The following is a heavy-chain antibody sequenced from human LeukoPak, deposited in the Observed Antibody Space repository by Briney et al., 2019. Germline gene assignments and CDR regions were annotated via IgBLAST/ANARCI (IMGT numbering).Heavy chain of an antibody. CDR1: GYSFTSYW. Sequence: KVGESLRISCKGSGYSFTSYWISWVRQMPGKGLEWMGRIDPSDSYTNYSPSFQGHVTISADKSISTAYLQWSSLKASDTAMYYCASRNDYGDYSAFDIWGQGTMVTVFS. CDR3: ASRNDYGDYSAFDI. D-gene: IGHD4-17*01. V-gene: IGHV5-10-1*01. J-gene: IGHJ3*02. CDR2: IDPSDSYT.